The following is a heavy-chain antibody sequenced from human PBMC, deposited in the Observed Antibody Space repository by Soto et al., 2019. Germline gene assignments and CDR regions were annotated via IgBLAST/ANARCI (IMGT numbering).Heavy chain of an antibody. J-gene: IGHJ4*02. Sequence: QQHRLGPGPVETSETLSLTCTVSGGSISSYYWSWIRQPPGKGLEWIGYIYYSGSTNYNPSLKSRVTISVDTSKNQFSLKLSSVTAADTAVYYCARGAGIAAAGTFVDYWGQGTLVTVSS. CDR3: ARGAGIAAAGTFVDY. V-gene: IGHV4-59*01. CDR2: IYYSGST. CDR1: GGSISSYY. D-gene: IGHD6-13*01.